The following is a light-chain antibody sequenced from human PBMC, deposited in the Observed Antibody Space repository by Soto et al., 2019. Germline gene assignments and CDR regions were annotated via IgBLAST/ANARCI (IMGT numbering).Light chain of an antibody. V-gene: IGLV3-9*01. CDR3: QVCDSSTEV. Sequence: SYELTQPLSVSVALGQTARITCGNNNIGSKNVHWYQQKPGQAPVLVIYRDSNRPSGIPERFSGSNSGNTATLTISRAQAGDEGHYYSQVCDSSTEVFGAGTKLTVL. CDR1: NIGSKN. J-gene: IGLJ1*01. CDR2: RDS.